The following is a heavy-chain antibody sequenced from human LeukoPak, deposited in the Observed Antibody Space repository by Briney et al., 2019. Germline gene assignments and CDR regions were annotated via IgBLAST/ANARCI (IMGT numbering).Heavy chain of an antibody. J-gene: IGHJ4*02. D-gene: IGHD5-18*01. CDR2: IYYSGST. Sequence: SETLSLTCTVSGGSISSYYWSWIRQPPGKGLEWIGYIYYSGSTNYNPSLKSRVTISVDTSKNQFSLKLSSVTAADTAVYYCARVGYSYGGFDYWGQGTLVTVSS. CDR3: ARVGYSYGGFDY. V-gene: IGHV4-59*01. CDR1: GGSISSYY.